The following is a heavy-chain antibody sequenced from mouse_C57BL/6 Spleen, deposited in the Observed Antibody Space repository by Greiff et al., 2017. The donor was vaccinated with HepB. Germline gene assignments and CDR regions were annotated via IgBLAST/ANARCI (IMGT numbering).Heavy chain of an antibody. D-gene: IGHD1-1*01. Sequence: EVKLVESGGGLVKPGGSLKLSCAASGFTFSSYAMSWVRQTPEKRLEWVATISDGGSYTYYPDNVKGRFTISRDNAKNNLYLQMSHLKSEDTAMYYCARGYYGSRGDYWCQGTTLTVSS. CDR3: ARGYYGSRGDY. V-gene: IGHV5-4*03. CDR1: GFTFSSYA. CDR2: ISDGGSYT. J-gene: IGHJ2*01.